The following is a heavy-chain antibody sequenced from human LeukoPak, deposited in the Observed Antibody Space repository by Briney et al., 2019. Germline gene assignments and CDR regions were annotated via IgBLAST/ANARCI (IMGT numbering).Heavy chain of an antibody. Sequence: SETLSLTCAVYGGSFSGYYWSWIRQPPGKGLEWIGEINHSGSTNYNPSLKSRVTISVDTSKNQFSLKLSSVTAADTAVYYCAIRRRGLMVRGVTFWFDPWGQGTLVTVSS. V-gene: IGHV4-34*01. D-gene: IGHD3-10*01. CDR1: GGSFSGYY. CDR3: AIRRRGLMVRGVTFWFDP. CDR2: INHSGST. J-gene: IGHJ5*02.